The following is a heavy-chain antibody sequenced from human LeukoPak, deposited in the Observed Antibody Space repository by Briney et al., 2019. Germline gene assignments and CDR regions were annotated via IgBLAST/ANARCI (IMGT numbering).Heavy chain of an antibody. Sequence: GGSLRLSCAASGFTFKDYALNWVRQTPGKGLEWVSSISDDGAYIYYADSVKGRFTISRDNANSSLYLQMDSLSPEDTAVYYCARDPHNVAANWFDPWAREPWSPSPQ. J-gene: IGHJ5*02. CDR2: ISDDGAYI. D-gene: IGHD6-13*01. V-gene: IGHV3-21*01. CDR1: GFTFKDYA. CDR3: ARDPHNVAANWFDP.